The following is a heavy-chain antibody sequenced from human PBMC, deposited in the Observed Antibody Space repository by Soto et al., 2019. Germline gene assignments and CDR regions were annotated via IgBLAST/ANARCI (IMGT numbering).Heavy chain of an antibody. D-gene: IGHD4-4*01. CDR3: ARDSGANYDSGLDV. CDR1: GFTFSTYA. V-gene: IGHV3-30-3*01. J-gene: IGHJ6*01. Sequence: QVQLVESGGGVVQPGRSLRLSCAASGFTFSTYAMHWVRQAPGKGLGWVAVISYDGSNKYYADSVESLFTISRDNSHNSLYLQMDSLRAEDTAVYTSARDSGANYDSGLDVWGQRTTVTVSS. CDR2: ISYDGSNK.